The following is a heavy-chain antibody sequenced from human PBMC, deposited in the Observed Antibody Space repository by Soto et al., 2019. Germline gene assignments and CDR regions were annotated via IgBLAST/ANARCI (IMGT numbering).Heavy chain of an antibody. CDR3: ARARAPLTPYFDY. CDR2: IASGSNTI. Sequence: EVQLVESGGGLVQPGGSLRLSCAASGFTFSSYGMNWVRQAPGKGLEWVPYIASGSNTIYYADSVRGRFTISRDNVENSLYLQMNSLRDEDTAVYYCARARAPLTPYFDYWGQGTLVTVSS. CDR1: GFTFSSYG. V-gene: IGHV3-48*02. J-gene: IGHJ4*02. D-gene: IGHD3-9*01.